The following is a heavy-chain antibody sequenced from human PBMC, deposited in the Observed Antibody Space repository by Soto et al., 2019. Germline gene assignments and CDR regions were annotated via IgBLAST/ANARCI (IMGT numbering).Heavy chain of an antibody. J-gene: IGHJ4*02. CDR1: GYTFTVYY. CDR3: ARDLENGGGSAGFDY. CDR2: INPKSGGT. D-gene: IGHD1-26*01. V-gene: IGHV1-2*02. Sequence: SVKVSCKASGYTFTVYYMHWVRQAPGQGLEWMGWINPKSGGTMYPQKFQGRVTMTWDTSISTAYMALTRLRSDETAVYYCARDLENGGGSAGFDYWGQGTLVTVSS.